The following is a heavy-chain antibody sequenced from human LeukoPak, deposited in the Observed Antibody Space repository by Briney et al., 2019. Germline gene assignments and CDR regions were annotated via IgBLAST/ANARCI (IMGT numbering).Heavy chain of an antibody. D-gene: IGHD2-15*01. CDR3: ARNGRYCSGGTCRHYNWFDP. J-gene: IGHJ5*02. CDR2: IYYSGNT. V-gene: IGHV4-59*01. CDR1: GDSISGYY. Sequence: SETLSLTCTASGDSISGYYWSWIRQPPGKGLEWIGYIYYSGNTNYNPSLRSRVTISVDTSKNQFSLRLSSVTAADTAVYYCARNGRYCSGGTCRHYNWFDPWGQGTLVTVSS.